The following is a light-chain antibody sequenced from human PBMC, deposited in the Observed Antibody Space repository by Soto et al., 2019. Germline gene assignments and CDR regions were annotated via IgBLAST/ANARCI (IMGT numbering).Light chain of an antibody. V-gene: IGKV3D-20*02. Sequence: EIVLTQSPGSLSLSPGERVTLSCRASQSVTSNYLAWYQQKPGQAPRLLIFGASIRDTGVPDRISGSGSGTEFTLTISSLQSEDFAVYYCQQRNVWPPVTFGQGTRLEIK. J-gene: IGKJ5*01. CDR1: QSVTSNY. CDR3: QQRNVWPPVT. CDR2: GAS.